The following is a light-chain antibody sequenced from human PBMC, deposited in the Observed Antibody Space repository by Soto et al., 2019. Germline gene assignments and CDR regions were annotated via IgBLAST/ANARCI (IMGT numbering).Light chain of an antibody. CDR3: SSYASSDTLL. J-gene: IGLJ2*01. CDR1: SSDVAYYNY. CDR2: EAY. Sequence: QSALTQPASVSGTPGQSITISCTGTSSDVAYYNYVSWYQQYPGKAPKLMIYEAYNRPSGVSNRFSGAKSGNTASLTISGLRAEDEADYYCSSYASSDTLLFGGGTKLTVL. V-gene: IGLV2-14*01.